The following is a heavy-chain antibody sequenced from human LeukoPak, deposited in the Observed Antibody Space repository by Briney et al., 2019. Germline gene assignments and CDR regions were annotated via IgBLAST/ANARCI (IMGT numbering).Heavy chain of an antibody. D-gene: IGHD1-1*01. CDR1: GFTFSSYW. CDR2: IKQDGNVQ. V-gene: IGHV3-7*01. Sequence: AGGSLRLSCSASGFTFSSYWMSWVRQAPGKGLEWMANIKQDGNVQNYVDSVKGRFTISRDNAKDSLFLQLNNLGAEDTAVYFCARDGIMTYAFDIWGQGTKVTVSP. J-gene: IGHJ3*02. CDR3: ARDGIMTYAFDI.